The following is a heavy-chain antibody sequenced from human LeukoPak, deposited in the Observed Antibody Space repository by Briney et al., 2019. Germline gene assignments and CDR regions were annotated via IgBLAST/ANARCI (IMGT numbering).Heavy chain of an antibody. CDR2: IYWNDDK. V-gene: IGHV2-5*01. J-gene: IGHJ6*02. CDR3: AHRSVLRYFDWLLDGMDV. CDR1: GFSLSTSGVG. D-gene: IGHD3-9*01. Sequence: SGPTLVNPTQTLTLICTFSGFSLSTSGVGVGWIRQPAGKALEWLALIYWNDDKRYSPSLKSRLTITKDTSKNQVVLTMTNMDPVDTATYYCAHRSVLRYFDWLLDGMDVWGQGTTVTVSS.